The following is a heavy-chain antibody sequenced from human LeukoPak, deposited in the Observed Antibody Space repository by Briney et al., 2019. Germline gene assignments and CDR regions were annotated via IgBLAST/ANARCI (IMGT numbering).Heavy chain of an antibody. CDR1: GFTFRSYS. V-gene: IGHV3-48*02. CDR3: ARGRSSSYYGSGDNLYYFDY. CDR2: ISGSSSTM. D-gene: IGHD3-10*01. J-gene: IGHJ4*02. Sequence: GGSLRLSCAASGFTFRSYSMNWVRQAPGKGLEWVSYISGSSSTMYYADSVKGRFTISRDNAKNSLFLQMNSLRDEDTAVYYCARGRSSSYYGSGDNLYYFDYWGQGTLVTVSS.